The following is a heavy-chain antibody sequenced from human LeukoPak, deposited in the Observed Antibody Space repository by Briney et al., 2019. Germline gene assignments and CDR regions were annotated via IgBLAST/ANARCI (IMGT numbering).Heavy chain of an antibody. CDR3: ARDRGDIVVVPAAMELDY. D-gene: IGHD2-2*01. Sequence: ASVKVSCKASGYTFTSYAMHWVRQAPGQRLEWMGWINAGNGNTKYSQKFQGRVTITRDTSASTAYMELSSQRSEDTAVYYCARDRGDIVVVPAAMELDYWGQGTLVTVSS. V-gene: IGHV1-3*01. J-gene: IGHJ4*02. CDR1: GYTFTSYA. CDR2: INAGNGNT.